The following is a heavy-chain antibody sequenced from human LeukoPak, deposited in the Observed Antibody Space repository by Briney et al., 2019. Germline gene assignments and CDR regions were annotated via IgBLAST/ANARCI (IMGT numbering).Heavy chain of an antibody. Sequence: PGGSLRLSCAASGFTFSDYYMSWIRQAPGKGLEWVSYISSSGSTIYYADSVKGRFTISRDNAKNSLYLQMNSLRAEDTAVYYCAKDEDYYGSGSYYPGGSGYFDYWGQGTLVTVSS. D-gene: IGHD3-10*01. CDR3: AKDEDYYGSGSYYPGGSGYFDY. CDR1: GFTFSDYY. J-gene: IGHJ4*02. CDR2: ISSSGSTI. V-gene: IGHV3-11*04.